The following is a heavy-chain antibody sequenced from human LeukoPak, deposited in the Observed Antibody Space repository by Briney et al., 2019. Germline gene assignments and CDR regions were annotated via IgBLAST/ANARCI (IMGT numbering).Heavy chain of an antibody. CDR3: ARDLNWNVRDYYYGMDV. CDR1: GYTFTSYY. J-gene: IGHJ6*04. D-gene: IGHD1-1*01. V-gene: IGHV1-46*01. Sequence: ASVKVSCKASGYTFTSYYMHWVRQAPGQGLEWIGIINPSGGSTSYAQKFQGRVTMTRDTSTSTVYMELSSLRSEDTAVYYCARDLNWNVRDYYYGMDVWGKGTTVTVSS. CDR2: INPSGGST.